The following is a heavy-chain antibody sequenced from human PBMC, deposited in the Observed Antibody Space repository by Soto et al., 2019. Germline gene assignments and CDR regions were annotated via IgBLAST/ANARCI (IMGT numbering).Heavy chain of an antibody. J-gene: IGHJ6*02. Sequence: QVQLVQSGAEVKKPDYSVKISCKASGGTFRTNAFSWVRQAPGQGLAWMGGIIPIFPTPDDAEKFQGRVTITAHESTNTAYMELSSVRSEDTAANCCAIDKHCRQISGNSYYIMDVWGQGTTVAVS. CDR1: GGTFRTNA. D-gene: IGHD2-21*02. V-gene: IGHV1-69*12. CDR3: AIDKHCRQISGNSYYIMDV. CDR2: IIPIFPTP.